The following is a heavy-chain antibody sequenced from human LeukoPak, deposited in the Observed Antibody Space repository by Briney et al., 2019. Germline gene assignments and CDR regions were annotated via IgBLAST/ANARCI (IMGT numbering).Heavy chain of an antibody. CDR3: AKVWSGYSNFDY. Sequence: GGSLRLSCAASGFILRSDAMTWVRQARGKGLECISYIHVSSGTTFYADSVKGRFTISTDDVNNSLFLQMNSLRGDDTAVYYCAKVWSGYSNFDYWGRGTPVTVSA. V-gene: IGHV3-48*01. D-gene: IGHD3-3*01. CDR2: IHVSSGTT. CDR1: GFILRSDA. J-gene: IGHJ4*02.